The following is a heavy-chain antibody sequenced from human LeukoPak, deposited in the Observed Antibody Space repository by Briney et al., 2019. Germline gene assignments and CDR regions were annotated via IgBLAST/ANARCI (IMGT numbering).Heavy chain of an antibody. D-gene: IGHD6-19*01. CDR2: IIPIFGTA. V-gene: IGHV1-69*05. CDR1: GGTFSSYA. Sequence: GASVKVSCKASGGTFSSYAISWVRQAPGQGLEWMGGIIPIFGTANYAQKLQGRVTMTTDTSTSTAYMELRSLRSDDTAVYYCARDRRFGYSSGWYDYWGQGTLVTVSS. CDR3: ARDRRFGYSSGWYDY. J-gene: IGHJ4*02.